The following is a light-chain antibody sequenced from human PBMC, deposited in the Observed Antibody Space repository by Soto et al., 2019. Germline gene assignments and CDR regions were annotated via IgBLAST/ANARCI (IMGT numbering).Light chain of an antibody. J-gene: IGLJ2*01. V-gene: IGLV2-18*02. CDR3: TSYTISNTVI. CDR1: SSDIGAYNR. CDR2: EVK. Sequence: QSALTQPPSVSVSPGQSVTISCAGTSSDIGAYNRVSWYHQPPGTVPKLMIYEVKTRPSGVPDRFSGYKSGNMASLTISGLQAEDEGDYYCTSYTISNTVIFGGGTTLTVL.